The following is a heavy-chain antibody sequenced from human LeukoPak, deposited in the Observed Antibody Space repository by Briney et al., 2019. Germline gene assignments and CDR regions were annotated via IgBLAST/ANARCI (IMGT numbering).Heavy chain of an antibody. CDR3: ARLAVPAAALKYNWFDP. CDR1: GGSFSGYY. D-gene: IGHD2-2*01. J-gene: IGHJ5*02. Sequence: PSETLSLTCAVYGGSFSGYYWSWIRQPPGKGLEWIGYIYYSGSTNYNPSLKSRVTISVDTSKNQFSLKLSSVTAADTAVYYCARLAVPAAALKYNWFDPWGQGTLVTVSS. V-gene: IGHV4-59*08. CDR2: IYYSGST.